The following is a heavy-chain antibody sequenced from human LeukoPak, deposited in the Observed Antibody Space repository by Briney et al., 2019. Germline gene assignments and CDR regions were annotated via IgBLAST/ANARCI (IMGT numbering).Heavy chain of an antibody. V-gene: IGHV4-39*01. CDR3: ARFIAAFDNPKLRYLDS. Sequence: SETLSLICTVSGDSISSTDYYWGWIRQPPGKGLEWIGSIFYSGSTFYNPSLKSRLTVSVDTSKNQFSLTVNSVTAADTAVYYCARFIAAFDNPKLRYLDSWGQGTLVIVSS. J-gene: IGHJ4*02. CDR2: IFYSGST. D-gene: IGHD6-13*01. CDR1: GDSISSTDYY.